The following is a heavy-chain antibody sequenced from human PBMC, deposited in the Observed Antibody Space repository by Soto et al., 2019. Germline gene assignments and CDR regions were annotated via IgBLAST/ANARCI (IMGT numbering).Heavy chain of an antibody. CDR3: AREVQVHTPAFVY. V-gene: IGHV1-69*19. CDR2: ISPMFGAA. J-gene: IGHJ4*02. D-gene: IGHD2-15*01. CDR1: GGTFNTYA. Sequence: QVQLVQSGAEMKKPGSSVKVSCQSSGGTFNTYAMNWVRQAAGHGTEWMGDISPMFGAANYAPKFQGRVTITVDESTGTSYMQLSSLTSEHTALYFCAREVQVHTPAFVYWGQETLVTVPS.